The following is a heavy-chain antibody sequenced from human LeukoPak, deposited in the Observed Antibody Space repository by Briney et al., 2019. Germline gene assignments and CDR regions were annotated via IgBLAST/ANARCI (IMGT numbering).Heavy chain of an antibody. Sequence: GESLKISCMGSGYNFTNYWVGWVRQMSGKGLEWMGIIYPVDSDTSYSPSFQGQVTISADKSISTAYLQWSSLKASDTAIYYCARSYNWKYDYFDYWGQGTLVTVSS. CDR3: ARSYNWKYDYFDY. CDR2: IYPVDSDT. V-gene: IGHV5-51*01. J-gene: IGHJ4*02. CDR1: GYNFTNYW. D-gene: IGHD1-7*01.